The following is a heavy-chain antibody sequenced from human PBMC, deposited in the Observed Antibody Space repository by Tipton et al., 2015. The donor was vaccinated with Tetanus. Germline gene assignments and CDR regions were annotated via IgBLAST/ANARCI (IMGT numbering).Heavy chain of an antibody. Sequence: GLVKPSETLSLTCTVSGASLRGGDYHWSWIRQPPGKGLEWLAYISGSGTANSNYSLKSRITMTQDTSRNQFSLKLNSVTAADTAVYYCARRGDYVFYYESSGYLWGAAFDIWGQGTMVSVSA. V-gene: IGHV4-61*08. CDR3: ARRGDYVFYYESSGYLWGAAFDI. CDR2: ISGSGTA. J-gene: IGHJ3*02. CDR1: GASLRGGDYH. D-gene: IGHD3-22*01.